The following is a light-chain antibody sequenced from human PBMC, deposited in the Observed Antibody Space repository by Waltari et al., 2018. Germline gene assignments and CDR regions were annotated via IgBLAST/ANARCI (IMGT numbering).Light chain of an antibody. CDR3: NSRDSSGNLVV. J-gene: IGLJ2*01. V-gene: IGLV3-19*01. CDR2: GKD. Sequence: SSELTQDPAVSVALGQTVTITCQADNLRSYYASWYQQKPGQAPVFVIYGKDNRPSGIPDRFSGSFSGNTASLTITGAQAEDEADYYCNSRDSSGNLVVFGGGTKLTVL. CDR1: NLRSYY.